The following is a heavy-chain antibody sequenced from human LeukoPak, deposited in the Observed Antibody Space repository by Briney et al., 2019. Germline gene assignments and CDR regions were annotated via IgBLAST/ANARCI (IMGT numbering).Heavy chain of an antibody. CDR2: ITSGGTNT. J-gene: IGHJ4*02. CDR1: GFTFNSYW. D-gene: IGHD3-22*01. V-gene: IGHV3-74*01. Sequence: TGGSLRLSCAASGFTFNSYWMHWVRLVPGKGPVWVSHITSGGTNTNYAESVKGRFTISRDNAKNTLYLQMNSLGAEDTAMYYCARISYDSSGYFDYWGQGTLVTVSS. CDR3: ARISYDSSGYFDY.